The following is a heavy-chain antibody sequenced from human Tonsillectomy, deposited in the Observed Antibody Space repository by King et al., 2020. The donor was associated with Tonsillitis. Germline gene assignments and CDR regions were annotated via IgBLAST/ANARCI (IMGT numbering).Heavy chain of an antibody. CDR1: GFSLSTSGVG. V-gene: IGHV2-5*01. CDR3: ALRSGADYGDYWGVGAFDI. CDR2: IYWNDDK. Sequence: TLKESGPTLVKPTQTLTLTCTFSGFSLSTSGVGVGWIRQPPGKALEWLALIYWNDDKRYSPSLKSRLTITKDTSKNEAVLTMTNMDPVDTATYYCALRSGADYGDYWGVGAFDIWGQGTMVTVSS. D-gene: IGHD4-17*01. J-gene: IGHJ3*02.